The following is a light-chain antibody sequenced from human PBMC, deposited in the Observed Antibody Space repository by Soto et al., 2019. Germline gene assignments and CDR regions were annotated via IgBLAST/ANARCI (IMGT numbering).Light chain of an antibody. CDR1: HSVSSSY. V-gene: IGKV3-20*01. J-gene: IGKJ4*01. CDR2: GAS. CDR3: QQYGSSPPFT. Sequence: EIVLTQSPGTLSLSPRERATLSCRASHSVSSSYLAWYQQKHGQAPRLLIDGASSRATSIPARFSGSGSGTEFTLTISRLEPEDLAVYYCQQYGSSPPFTFGGGTKVEIK.